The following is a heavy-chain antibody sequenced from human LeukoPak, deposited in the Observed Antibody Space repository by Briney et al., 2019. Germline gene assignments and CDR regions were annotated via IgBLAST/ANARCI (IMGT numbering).Heavy chain of an antibody. V-gene: IGHV1-2*06. CDR3: AGEDNSSGYRPFDI. CDR1: GYTFTGYY. Sequence: ASVKVSCKASGYTFTGYYIHWVRQAPGQGLEWMGRINPNNGGTNYAQKFQGRVTMTRDMSMSTAYMELSRLRSDDSAVYYCAGEDNSSGYRPFDIWGQGTMVTVPS. J-gene: IGHJ3*02. CDR2: INPNNGGT. D-gene: IGHD3-22*01.